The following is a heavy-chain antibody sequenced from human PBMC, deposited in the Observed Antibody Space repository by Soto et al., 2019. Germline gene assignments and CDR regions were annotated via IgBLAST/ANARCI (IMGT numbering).Heavy chain of an antibody. J-gene: IGHJ4*02. V-gene: IGHV2-5*02. D-gene: IGHD3-16*01. Sequence: QITLKESGPTLVKPTQTLTLTCTYSGFSLRTTGVGVGWIRQPPGKALEWLGIIYWDDNKRYSPSLKSRLTLTNDISKSQVVLTMTNMDPVDTATYYCAHTWGLLFDYWGQGTLVIVSS. CDR3: AHTWGLLFDY. CDR2: IYWDDNK. CDR1: GFSLRTTGVG.